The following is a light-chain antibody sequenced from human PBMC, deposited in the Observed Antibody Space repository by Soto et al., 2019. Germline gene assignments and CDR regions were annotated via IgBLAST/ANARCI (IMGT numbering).Light chain of an antibody. CDR1: QSVSSS. J-gene: IGKJ1*01. CDR3: QQRSSWPWT. V-gene: IGKV3-11*01. Sequence: EIVLTQSPATLSLSPGQRATLSCRASQSVSSSLVWYQQKAGQAPRPLIYDASNRAAGIPARFSGSGSGTDFTLTVSSLEPEDFAVYYCQQRSSWPWTFGQGTKVEVK. CDR2: DAS.